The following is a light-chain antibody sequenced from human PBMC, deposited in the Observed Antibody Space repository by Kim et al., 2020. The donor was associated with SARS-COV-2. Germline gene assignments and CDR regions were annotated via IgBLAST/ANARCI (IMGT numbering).Light chain of an antibody. J-gene: IGKJ3*01. CDR1: QDIIDY. CDR2: AAS. Sequence: ASVADGITRTYRASQDIIDYLAWFQQKPGSAPKSLIHAASSLQSGVPSRFSGSGSGTDFSLTIHNVQPEDFATYYCQQYKTYPFTFGPGTKVDIK. V-gene: IGKV1-16*01. CDR3: QQYKTYPFT.